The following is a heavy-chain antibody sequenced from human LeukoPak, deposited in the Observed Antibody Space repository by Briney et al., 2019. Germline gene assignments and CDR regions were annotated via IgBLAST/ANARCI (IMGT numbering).Heavy chain of an antibody. D-gene: IGHD6-13*01. J-gene: IGHJ4*02. CDR3: ARAPMGAAALY. CDR1: RYNCTNLD. V-gene: IGHV1-8*01. CDR2: MNPVSGNA. Sequence: ASVKVSCKAFRYNCTNLDINWLRQATGPGIEWMGWMNPVSGNAGSAQKFQGRVTLTRDTSISTAYMELSSLRSDDTAFYYCARAPMGAAALYWGQGTLVTVSS.